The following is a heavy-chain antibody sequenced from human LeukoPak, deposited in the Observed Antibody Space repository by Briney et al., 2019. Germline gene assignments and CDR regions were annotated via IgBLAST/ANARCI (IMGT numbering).Heavy chain of an antibody. D-gene: IGHD3-10*01. J-gene: IGHJ4*02. CDR3: ARDPPAKTYYYGSGGDY. CDR2: ISSSSSTI. CDR1: GFTFSSYS. V-gene: IGHV3-48*02. Sequence: PGGSLRLSCAASGFTFSSYSMNWVRQAPGKGLEWVSYISSSSSTIYYADSVEGRFTISRDNAKNSLYLQMNSLRDEDTAVYYCARDPPAKTYYYGSGGDYWGQGTLVTVSS.